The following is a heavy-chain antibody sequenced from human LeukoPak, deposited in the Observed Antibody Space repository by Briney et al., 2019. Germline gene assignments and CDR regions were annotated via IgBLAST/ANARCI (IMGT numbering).Heavy chain of an antibody. Sequence: SETLSLTCTVSGGPISSYYWSWIRQPAGKGLEWIGRIYTSGNTNYNPSLKSRVTMSIDTSKKEFSLKLSSVTAADTAVYYCASEDSSGWYYFDNWSQGTLVTVSS. J-gene: IGHJ4*02. CDR3: ASEDSSGWYYFDN. CDR1: GGPISSYY. D-gene: IGHD6-19*01. V-gene: IGHV4-4*07. CDR2: IYTSGNT.